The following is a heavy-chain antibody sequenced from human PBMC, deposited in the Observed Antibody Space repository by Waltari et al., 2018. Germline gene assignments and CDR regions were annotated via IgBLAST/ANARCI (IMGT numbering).Heavy chain of an antibody. CDR1: GPTFSDFY. CDR2: IDNSGGRT. Sequence: QVQLVESGGGSAKPGGSLRLSCVASGPTFSDFYTSWIRQAPGKGLEWISYIDNSGGRTYYADSVRGRFTISRDNAKNSVSLQMDSLSVDDTGLYYCARGRGYSYGGQFYFDSWGQGILVTVSS. V-gene: IGHV3-11*01. CDR3: ARGRGYSYGGQFYFDS. D-gene: IGHD5-18*01. J-gene: IGHJ4*02.